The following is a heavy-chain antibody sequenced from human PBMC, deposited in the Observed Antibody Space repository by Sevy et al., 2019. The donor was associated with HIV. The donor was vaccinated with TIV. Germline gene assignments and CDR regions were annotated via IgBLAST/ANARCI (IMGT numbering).Heavy chain of an antibody. Sequence: SETLSLTCTVSGGSISSGGYYWSWIRQHPGKGLEWIGYIYYSGSTYYNPFLKSRVTISVDTCKNQLSLKLSSVSAADTAVYSCARGPTAGYYDSSGYYPNYFDYWAQGTLVTVSS. CDR1: GGSISSGGYY. J-gene: IGHJ4*02. CDR3: ARGPTAGYYDSSGYYPNYFDY. D-gene: IGHD3-22*01. V-gene: IGHV4-31*03. CDR2: IYYSGST.